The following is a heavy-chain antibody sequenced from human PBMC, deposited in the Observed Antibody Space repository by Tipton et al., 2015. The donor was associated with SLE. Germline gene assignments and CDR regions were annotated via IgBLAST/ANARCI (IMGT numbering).Heavy chain of an antibody. Sequence: GLVKPSETLSLTCTVSGGSISSSSYYWGWIRQPPGKGLEWIGSIYYSGSTYYNPSLKSRVTISVDTSKNQFSLKLSSVTAADTAVYYCARNPKLGGFDYWGQGTLVTVSS. D-gene: IGHD7-27*01. CDR1: GGSISSSSYY. V-gene: IGHV4-39*07. J-gene: IGHJ4*02. CDR2: IYYSGST. CDR3: ARNPKLGGFDY.